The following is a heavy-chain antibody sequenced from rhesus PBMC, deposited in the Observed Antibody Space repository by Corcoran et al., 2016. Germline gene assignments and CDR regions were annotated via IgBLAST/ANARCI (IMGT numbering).Heavy chain of an antibody. J-gene: IGHJ4*01. CDR3: TTVGNHFDY. V-gene: IGHV1-111*02. Sequence: EVQLVQSGAEVKKPGASVKISCKASGYTFTDSYLHWVRQAPGKGLVWNGRVNPENGEDIHGQNFQVSVTITAYTSLDTAYMELASLRAEDTAVYYCTTVGNHFDYWGQGALVTVSS. CDR1: GYTFTDSY. CDR2: VNPENGED.